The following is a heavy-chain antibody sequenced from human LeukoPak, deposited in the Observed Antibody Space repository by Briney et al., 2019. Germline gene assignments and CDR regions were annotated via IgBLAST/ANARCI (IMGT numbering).Heavy chain of an antibody. CDR1: GFTFSSYG. CDR3: AKDKDIVVVSGGSEGREV. V-gene: IGHV3-30*18. Sequence: PGRSLRLSCAAAGFTFSSYGMHWVRQAPGKGPEWVAVVSYDGSNKYYADSVKGRFTISRDNSKNTLYLQMNSLRAEDTAVYYCAKDKDIVVVSGGSEGREVWGEGKTVTVSS. D-gene: IGHD2-2*01. CDR2: VSYDGSNK. J-gene: IGHJ6*01.